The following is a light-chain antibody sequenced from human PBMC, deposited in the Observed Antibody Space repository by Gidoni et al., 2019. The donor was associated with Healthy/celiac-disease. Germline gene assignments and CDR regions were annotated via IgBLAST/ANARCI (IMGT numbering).Light chain of an antibody. CDR2: AAS. J-gene: IGKJ4*02. CDR3: QQSYSTPPT. CDR1: QSISSY. Sequence: DIPLTQSPSSLSASVGDSVTITCRASQSISSYLNWYQQKPGTDPKLLIYAASSLQSGVPSSFSGSGSGTDFTLTISSLQPEDFATYYCQQSYSTPPTFGGGTKVESK. V-gene: IGKV1-39*01.